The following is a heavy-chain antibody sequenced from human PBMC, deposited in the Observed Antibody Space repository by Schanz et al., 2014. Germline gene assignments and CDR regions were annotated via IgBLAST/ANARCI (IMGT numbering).Heavy chain of an antibody. D-gene: IGHD1-26*01. J-gene: IGHJ4*02. Sequence: QVQLVESGGGVVQPGRSLRLSCAASGFTFSSYGMHWVRQAPGKGLEWVAVIWYDGSNKYYADSVKGRFTISRDNSKNTLFLQMNSLRAEVTAVYYCARDHTTESYYSAGPPIDYWGQGTLLTVSS. CDR1: GFTFSSYG. V-gene: IGHV3-33*01. CDR2: IWYDGSNK. CDR3: ARDHTTESYYSAGPPIDY.